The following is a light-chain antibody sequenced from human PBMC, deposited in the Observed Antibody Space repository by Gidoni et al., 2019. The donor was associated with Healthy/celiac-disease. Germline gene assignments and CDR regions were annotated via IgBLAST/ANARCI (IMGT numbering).Light chain of an antibody. CDR3: QQSYSRET. CDR2: AAS. J-gene: IGKJ1*01. Sequence: DIQMTQSPSSLSASVGDRVTITCRASQSISSYLNWYQQKPGKDPKLLIYAASILQSGVPSRFSGSGSGTDFTLTISSLQPEDFATYYCQQSYSRETFGQGTKVEIK. V-gene: IGKV1-39*01. CDR1: QSISSY.